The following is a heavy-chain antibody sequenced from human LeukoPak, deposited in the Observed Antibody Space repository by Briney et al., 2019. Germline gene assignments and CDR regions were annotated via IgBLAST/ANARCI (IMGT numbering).Heavy chain of an antibody. CDR3: ARVGGYCSSTSCYGYYYYGMDV. J-gene: IGHJ6*02. V-gene: IGHV3-33*08. Sequence: PGGSLRLSCAASGFTFSSYAMSWVRQAPGKGLEWVAVIWYDGTNKYYADSVKGRFTISRDNSKNTLLLQMNSLRAEDTAVYYCARVGGYCSSTSCYGYYYYGMDVWGQGTTVTVSS. CDR1: GFTFSSYA. CDR2: IWYDGTNK. D-gene: IGHD2-2*01.